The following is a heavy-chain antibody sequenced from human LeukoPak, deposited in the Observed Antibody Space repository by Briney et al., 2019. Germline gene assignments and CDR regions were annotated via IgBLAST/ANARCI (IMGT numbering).Heavy chain of an antibody. Sequence: GGSLRLSCAASGFTFSSYGMHWVRQAPGKGLEWVAVISYDGSNKYYADSVKGRFTISRDNSKNTLYLQMNSLRAEDTAVYYCARAIKAVAGTFHRDYYFNYWGQGTLVTVSS. CDR2: ISYDGSNK. D-gene: IGHD6-19*01. V-gene: IGHV3-30*03. J-gene: IGHJ4*02. CDR1: GFTFSSYG. CDR3: ARAIKAVAGTFHRDYYFNY.